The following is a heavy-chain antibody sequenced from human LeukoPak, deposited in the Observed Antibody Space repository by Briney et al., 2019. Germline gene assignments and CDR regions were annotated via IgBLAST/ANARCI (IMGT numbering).Heavy chain of an antibody. D-gene: IGHD2-15*01. CDR3: ARFGYVAAVDV. CDR2: INPAGSET. J-gene: IGHJ4*02. Sequence: PGGSLRLSCAASGFSFSTYSMTWVRQAPGTGLEWVANINPAGSETYYVDSVKGRFSISRDNDKHLVYLQMNSLRADDTAVYHCARFGYVAAVDVWGQGTPVTVSS. CDR1: GFSFSTYS. V-gene: IGHV3-7*01.